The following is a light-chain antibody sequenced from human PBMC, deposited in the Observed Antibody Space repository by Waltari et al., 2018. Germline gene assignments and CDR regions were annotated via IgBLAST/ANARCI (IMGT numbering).Light chain of an antibody. CDR2: EVS. CDR3: MQGIDLPRT. CDR1: HTLLHSDGKTY. J-gene: IGKJ1*01. Sequence: HTLLHSDGKTYLHWYLQKPGQSPQLLISEVSSRFSGVPDRFGGSGSGTDFTLKISRVEAEDVGVYYCMQGIDLPRTFGQGTKVEIK. V-gene: IGKV2-29*02.